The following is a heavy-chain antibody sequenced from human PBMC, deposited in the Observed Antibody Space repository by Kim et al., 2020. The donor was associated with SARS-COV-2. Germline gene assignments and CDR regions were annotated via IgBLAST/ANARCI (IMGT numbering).Heavy chain of an antibody. V-gene: IGHV4-39*01. J-gene: IGHJ4*02. D-gene: IGHD1-26*01. Sequence: PSLRRRVTISVDTSKNQFSLRLTAVTAADTAVFYCARQLPGIVGITYYFDYWGQGTLVTVSS. CDR3: ARQLPGIVGITYYFDY.